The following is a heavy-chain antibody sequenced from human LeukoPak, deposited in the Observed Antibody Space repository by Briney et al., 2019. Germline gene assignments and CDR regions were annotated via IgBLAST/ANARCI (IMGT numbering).Heavy chain of an antibody. CDR3: AKDTGAHIVVAGNHFDY. V-gene: IGHV3-9*01. CDR1: GFTFDDYA. CDR2: ISWNSGSI. D-gene: IGHD6-19*01. J-gene: IGHJ4*02. Sequence: DPGGSLRLSCAASGFTFDDYAMHWVRHAPGKGLEWVSGISWNSGSIGYADSVKGRFTISRDNAKNSLYLQMNSLRAEDTALYYCAKDTGAHIVVAGNHFDYWGQGTLVTVSS.